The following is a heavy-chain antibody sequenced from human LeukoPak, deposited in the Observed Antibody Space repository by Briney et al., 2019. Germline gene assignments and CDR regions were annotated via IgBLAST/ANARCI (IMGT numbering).Heavy chain of an antibody. D-gene: IGHD1-26*01. CDR2: VYNSGST. Sequence: PSETLSLTCTVSGYSISSGYYWSWIRQPPGKGLEWLGYVYNSGSTHYNPSLKSRITISADTSKNQFSLSLTSVTAADTAVYYCARSGGTWSYNYWGQGTLVTVSS. CDR3: ARSGGTWSYNY. J-gene: IGHJ4*02. V-gene: IGHV4-61*01. CDR1: GYSISSGYY.